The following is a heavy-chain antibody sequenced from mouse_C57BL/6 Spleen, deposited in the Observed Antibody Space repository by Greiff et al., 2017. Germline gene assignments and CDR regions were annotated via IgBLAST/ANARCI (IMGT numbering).Heavy chain of an antibody. D-gene: IGHD2-1*01. CDR1: GYSITSGYY. V-gene: IGHV3-6*01. CDR2: ISYDGSN. J-gene: IGHJ2*01. Sequence: EVKLMESGPGLVKPSQSLSLTCSVTGYSITSGYYWNWIRQFPGNKLEWMGYISYDGSNNYNPSLKNRISITRDTSKNQFFLKLNSVTTEDTATYYGARGGGKVDYWGQGTTLTVSS. CDR3: ARGGGKVDY.